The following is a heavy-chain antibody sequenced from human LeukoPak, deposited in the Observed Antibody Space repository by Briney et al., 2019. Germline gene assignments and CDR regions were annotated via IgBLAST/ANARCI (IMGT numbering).Heavy chain of an antibody. J-gene: IGHJ4*02. CDR1: GGSFSGYY. D-gene: IGHD6-19*01. CDR3: ARGKSSGWFDY. V-gene: IGHV4-34*01. Sequence: SETLSLTCAVYGGSFSGYYWSWIRQPPGKGREWIGEINHGGSTNYNPSLKSRVTISVDASKNQFSLKLSSVTAADTAVYYCARGKSSGWFDYWGQGTLVTVSS. CDR2: INHGGST.